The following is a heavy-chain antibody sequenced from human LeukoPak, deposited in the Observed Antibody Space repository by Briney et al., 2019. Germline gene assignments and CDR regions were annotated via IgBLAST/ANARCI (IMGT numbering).Heavy chain of an antibody. J-gene: IGHJ4*02. CDR3: ARDGGPGVGGLVYFDY. CDR2: ISYDGSNR. V-gene: IGHV3-30-3*01. CDR1: GFTFSSYS. Sequence: GGSLSLSCADSGFTFSSYSMLWVRQAPGKGLEWVAVISYDGSNRYYADSVKGRFTISRDNSKNTLYLQMNSLRAEDTAVYYCARDGGPGVGGLVYFDYWGQGTLVTVSS. D-gene: IGHD3/OR15-3a*01.